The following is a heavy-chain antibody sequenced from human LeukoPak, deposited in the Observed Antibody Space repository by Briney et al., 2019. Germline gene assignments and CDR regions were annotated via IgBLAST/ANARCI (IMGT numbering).Heavy chain of an antibody. CDR3: ARDRPGRYCSSTRCYFASSFDP. J-gene: IGHJ5*02. D-gene: IGHD2-2*01. V-gene: IGHV1-69*13. Sequence: SVKVSCKASRGTFSSYAISWVRQAPGQGLERMGGIIPIFGTANYAQKFQGRVTITADESTSTAYMELSSLRSEDTAVYYCARDRPGRYCSSTRCYFASSFDPWGQGTLVIVSS. CDR2: IIPIFGTA. CDR1: RGTFSSYA.